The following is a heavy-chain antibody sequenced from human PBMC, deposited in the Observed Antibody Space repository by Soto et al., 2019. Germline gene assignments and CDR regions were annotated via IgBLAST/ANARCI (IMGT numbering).Heavy chain of an antibody. CDR3: ARDHYGDNFDY. J-gene: IGHJ4*02. CDR1: GGSVSSGSYY. Sequence: QVQLQESGPGLVKPSETLSLTCTVSGGSVSSGSYYWSWIRQPPGKGLEWIGYIYYSGSTNYNPSLKSRVTTSADTSKNQFSLKLRSVTAADTAVYYCARDHYGDNFDYWGQGTLVTVSS. V-gene: IGHV4-61*01. CDR2: IYYSGST. D-gene: IGHD3-10*01.